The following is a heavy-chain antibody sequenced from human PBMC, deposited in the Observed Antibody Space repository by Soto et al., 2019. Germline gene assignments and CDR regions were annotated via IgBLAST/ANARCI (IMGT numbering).Heavy chain of an antibody. V-gene: IGHV3-23*01. CDR1: GFTFRNYV. CDR3: GKMAWLGDLSGHDF. Sequence: EVQLLESGGGLVQPGGSLRLSCAASGFTFRNYVMTWVRQAPGKGLEWLSTITGSGSNTYYADSVRGRFVISRDNSKDTLYLQMDSLGAEDTAGYYCGKMAWLGDLSGHDFWGQGTLVTVSS. J-gene: IGHJ4*02. CDR2: ITGSGSNT. D-gene: IGHD3-10*01.